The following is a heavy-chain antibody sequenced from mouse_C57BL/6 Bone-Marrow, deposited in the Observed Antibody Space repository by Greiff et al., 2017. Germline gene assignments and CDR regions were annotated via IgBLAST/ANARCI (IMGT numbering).Heavy chain of an antibody. CDR3: ARSEYYGNGDY. J-gene: IGHJ4*01. Sequence: QVQLKQSGAELARPGASVKLSCKASGYTFTSYGISWVKQRTGQGLEWIGEIYPRSGNTYYNEKFKGKATLTADKSSSTAYMELRSLTSEDSAVYFCARSEYYGNGDYWGQGTSVTVSS. V-gene: IGHV1-81*01. D-gene: IGHD2-1*01. CDR2: IYPRSGNT. CDR1: GYTFTSYG.